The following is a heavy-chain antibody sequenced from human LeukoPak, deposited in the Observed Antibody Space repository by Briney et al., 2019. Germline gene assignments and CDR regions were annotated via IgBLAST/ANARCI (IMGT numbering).Heavy chain of an antibody. CDR2: ISAYNGNT. Sequence: ASVKGSCKGSGYTFTSYGISWVRQAPGQGGEWMGWISAYNGNTNYAQKLQGRVTITTDTSTSTAYMELRSLRSDDPAVYYCARDDILTGSDYWGQGTLVTVSS. J-gene: IGHJ4*02. D-gene: IGHD3-9*01. V-gene: IGHV1-18*04. CDR1: GYTFTSYG. CDR3: ARDDILTGSDY.